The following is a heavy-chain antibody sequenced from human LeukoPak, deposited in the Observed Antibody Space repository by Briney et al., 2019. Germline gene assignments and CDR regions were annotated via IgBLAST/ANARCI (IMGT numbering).Heavy chain of an antibody. V-gene: IGHV3-30*02. Sequence: PGGSLRLSCAASGFTFSSYGMHWVRQAPGKGLEWVAFIRYDGSNKYYADSVKGRFTISRDNSKNTLYLQMNSLRAEDTAVYYCAKGGDCSSTSCYAYYYYYYYMDVWGKGTTVTVSS. CDR2: IRYDGSNK. CDR1: GFTFSSYG. D-gene: IGHD2-2*01. J-gene: IGHJ6*03. CDR3: AKGGDCSSTSCYAYYYYYYYMDV.